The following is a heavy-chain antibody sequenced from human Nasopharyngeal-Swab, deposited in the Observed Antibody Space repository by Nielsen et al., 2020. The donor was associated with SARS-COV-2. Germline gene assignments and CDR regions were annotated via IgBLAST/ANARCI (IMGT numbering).Heavy chain of an antibody. CDR1: GFTVSSKY. J-gene: IGHJ6*02. Sequence: GESLKISCAASGFTVSSKYMNWVRQAPGGGLQYIAVIYSDGSTFYADSVKGRFTISRDNSENTLYLQMNSLRAGDTAVYYCARGVTMVRGVSPRYYYYGMDVWGQGTTVTVSS. CDR2: IYSDGST. V-gene: IGHV3-53*01. CDR3: ARGVTMVRGVSPRYYYYGMDV. D-gene: IGHD3-10*01.